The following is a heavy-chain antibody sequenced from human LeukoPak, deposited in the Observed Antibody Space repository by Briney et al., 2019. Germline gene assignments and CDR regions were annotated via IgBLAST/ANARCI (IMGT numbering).Heavy chain of an antibody. J-gene: IGHJ3*02. CDR1: GFTFSSYA. V-gene: IGHV3-23*01. CDR2: ISGSGGST. Sequence: GGSLRLSCAASGFTFSSYAMSWVRQAPGKGLEWVSAISGSGGSTYYADSVKGRFTISRDNSKNTLYLQMNSLRAEDTAVYYCAKDLGLRITIFGVANALVTGAFDIWGQGTMVTVSS. CDR3: AKDLGLRITIFGVANALVTGAFDI. D-gene: IGHD3-3*01.